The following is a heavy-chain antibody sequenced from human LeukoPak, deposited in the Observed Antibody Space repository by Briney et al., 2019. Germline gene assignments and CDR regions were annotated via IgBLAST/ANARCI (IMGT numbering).Heavy chain of an antibody. CDR3: ARRRFQWEREDRQFDY. CDR2: INHSGST. CDR1: GGSFSGYY. Sequence: PSETLSLTCAVYGGSFSGYYWGWIRQPPGKGLEWIGEINHSGSTNYNPSLKSRVTISVDTSKNQFPLKLSSVTAADTAVYYCARRRFQWEREDRQFDYWGQGTLVTVSS. J-gene: IGHJ4*02. D-gene: IGHD1-26*01. V-gene: IGHV4-34*01.